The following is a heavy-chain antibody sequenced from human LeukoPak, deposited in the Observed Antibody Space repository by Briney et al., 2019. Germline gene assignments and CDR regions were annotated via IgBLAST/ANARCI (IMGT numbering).Heavy chain of an antibody. J-gene: IGHJ4*02. Sequence: GGSLRLSCAASGFTFSSYAMSWVRQAPGKGLEWVSGISNSGGSTYYADSVKGRFTISRDNSKNTLYLQMDSLRAEDTAVYYCARDRDAAVGYYFDYWGQGTLATVSS. CDR2: ISNSGGST. CDR1: GFTFSSYA. D-gene: IGHD5-18*01. V-gene: IGHV3-23*01. CDR3: ARDRDAAVGYYFDY.